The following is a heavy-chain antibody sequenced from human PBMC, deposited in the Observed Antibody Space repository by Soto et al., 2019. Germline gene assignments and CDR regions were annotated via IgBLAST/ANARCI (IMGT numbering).Heavy chain of an antibody. J-gene: IGHJ3*02. V-gene: IGHV1-2*04. CDR1: GYTFTDYY. Sequence: ASVKVSCKASGYTFTDYYIHWVRQAPGQGLEWMGWINPNSGGTNYAQKFQGWVTMTRDTSISTAYMELSSLRSEDTAVYYCASTGKGDYYDSSGYLGAFDIWG. D-gene: IGHD3-22*01. CDR3: ASTGKGDYYDSSGYLGAFDI. CDR2: INPNSGGT.